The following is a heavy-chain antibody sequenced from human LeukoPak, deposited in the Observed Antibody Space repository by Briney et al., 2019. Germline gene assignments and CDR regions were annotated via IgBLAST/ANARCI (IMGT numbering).Heavy chain of an antibody. CDR1: GGTFSSYA. J-gene: IGHJ6*02. CDR2: IIPIFGIA. D-gene: IGHD2-15*01. V-gene: IGHV1-69*04. Sequence: SVKVSCKVSGGTFSSYAISWVRQAPGQGLEWMGRIIPIFGIANYAQKFQGRVTITADKSTSTAYMELSSLRSEDTAVYYCAGVVVAATYYYYYGMDVWGQGTTVTVSS. CDR3: AGVVVAATYYYYYGMDV.